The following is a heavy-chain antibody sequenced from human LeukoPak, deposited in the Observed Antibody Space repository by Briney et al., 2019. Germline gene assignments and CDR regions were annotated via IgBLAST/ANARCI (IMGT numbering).Heavy chain of an antibody. Sequence: PGGSLRLSCAASGFTFSSYWMSWVRQAPGKGLEWVSVISGSGGSTYYADSVKGRFTISRDNSKNTLYLQMNSLRAEDTAVYYCARDRRLQLWSPAGFDYWGQGTLVTASS. D-gene: IGHD5-18*01. CDR2: ISGSGGST. V-gene: IGHV3-23*01. CDR1: GFTFSSYW. J-gene: IGHJ4*02. CDR3: ARDRRLQLWSPAGFDY.